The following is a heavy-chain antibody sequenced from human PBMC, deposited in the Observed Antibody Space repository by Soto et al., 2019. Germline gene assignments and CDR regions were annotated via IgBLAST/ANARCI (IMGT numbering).Heavy chain of an antibody. D-gene: IGHD4-17*01. CDR3: ARNYGDPLRYFDL. CDR1: GGTFSSYT. V-gene: IGHV1-69*02. J-gene: IGHJ2*01. CDR2: IIPILGIA. Sequence: QVQLVQSGAEEKKPGSSVKVSCKASGGTFSSYTISWVRQAPGQGLEWMGRIIPILGIANYAQKFQGRVTITADKSTSTAYMELSSLRSEDTAVYYCARNYGDPLRYFDLWGRGTLDTVSS.